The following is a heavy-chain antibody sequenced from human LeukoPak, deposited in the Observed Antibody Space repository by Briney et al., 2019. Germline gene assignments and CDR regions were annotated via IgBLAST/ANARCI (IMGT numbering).Heavy chain of an antibody. V-gene: IGHV4-59*01. CDR2: IYYSGST. CDR1: GGSISRYY. CDR3: ARDALGVGRSSDAFDI. J-gene: IGHJ3*02. D-gene: IGHD6-6*01. Sequence: SETLSLTCTVSGGSISRYYWRWIRQPPGKGLEWMGYIYYSGSTNYNHSLKSRVTISIDTSKNQFSLKLSSVTAADTAVYYCARDALGVGRSSDAFDIWGQGTMVTVSS.